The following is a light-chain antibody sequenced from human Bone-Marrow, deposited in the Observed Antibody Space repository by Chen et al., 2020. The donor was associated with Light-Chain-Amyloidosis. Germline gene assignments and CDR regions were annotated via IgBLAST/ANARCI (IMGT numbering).Light chain of an antibody. Sequence: QSALTQPASVSGSPGQSITISCTGTSRDIGGYNYVSWYQQHPGRAPKLVIYEVINRPSGVSNLFSGSKSGNTASLTVSGLQADDEADYYCSSYTSTSSVLFGGGTKLTVL. J-gene: IGLJ2*01. CDR1: SRDIGGYNY. CDR3: SSYTSTSSVL. CDR2: EVI. V-gene: IGLV2-14*01.